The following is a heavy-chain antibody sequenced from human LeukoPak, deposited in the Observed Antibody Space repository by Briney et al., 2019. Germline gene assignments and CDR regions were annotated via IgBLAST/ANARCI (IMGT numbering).Heavy chain of an antibody. Sequence: ASVKVSCKASGGTFSNYTISWVRQAPGQGLEWMGRIIPILGIANYAQKFQGRVTITADKSTSTAYMELSSLRSEDTAVYYCASCYGPDAFDIWGQGTMVTVSS. J-gene: IGHJ3*02. CDR3: ASCYGPDAFDI. V-gene: IGHV1-69*02. D-gene: IGHD5-18*01. CDR1: GGTFSNYT. CDR2: IIPILGIA.